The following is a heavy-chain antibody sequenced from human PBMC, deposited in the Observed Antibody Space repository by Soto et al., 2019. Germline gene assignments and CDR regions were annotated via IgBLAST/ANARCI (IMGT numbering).Heavy chain of an antibody. D-gene: IGHD3-9*01. CDR2: ISYDGSNK. CDR3: ARDRLKGLRYFDWLLDQRFYYYYGMDV. CDR1: GFTFSSYA. Sequence: SLRLSCAASGFTFSSYAMHWVCQAPGKGLEWVAVISYDGSNKYYADSVKGRFTISRDNSKNTLYLQMNSLRAEDTAVYYCARDRLKGLRYFDWLLDQRFYYYYGMDVWGQGTTVTVSS. V-gene: IGHV3-30-3*01. J-gene: IGHJ6*02.